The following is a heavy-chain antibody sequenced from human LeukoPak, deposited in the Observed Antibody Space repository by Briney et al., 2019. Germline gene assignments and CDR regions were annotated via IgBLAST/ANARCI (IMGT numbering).Heavy chain of an antibody. V-gene: IGHV1-69*13. CDR3: ASDRSYYYDSSGYLPGDI. CDR2: FIPVFGPA. D-gene: IGHD3-22*01. J-gene: IGHJ3*02. Sequence: SVTVSCKASGGTFSNYAVSWVRQAPGQGLEWMGGFIPVFGPANYAQKFQGRVTITADESTSTAYMELSSLRSEDTAVYYCASDRSYYYDSSGYLPGDIWGQGTMVTVSS. CDR1: GGTFSNYA.